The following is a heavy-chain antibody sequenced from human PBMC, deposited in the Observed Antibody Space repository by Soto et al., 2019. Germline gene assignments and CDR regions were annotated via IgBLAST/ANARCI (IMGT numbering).Heavy chain of an antibody. Sequence: EVQLLESGGALVQPGGSLRLSCEASGFSLGRYAMSWVRQAPGKGLEWISVISASGSSVSYADSVKGRFTISKDTSENTLFLQVNSLRVEDTAVDYCSKEYYYDSTGLFCDSWGQGTLVSVSS. D-gene: IGHD3-22*01. CDR3: SKEYYYDSTGLFCDS. V-gene: IGHV3-23*01. CDR2: ISASGSSV. J-gene: IGHJ4*02. CDR1: GFSLGRYA.